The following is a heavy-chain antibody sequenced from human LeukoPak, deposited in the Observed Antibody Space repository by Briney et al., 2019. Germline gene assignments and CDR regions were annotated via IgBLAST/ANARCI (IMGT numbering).Heavy chain of an antibody. D-gene: IGHD6-19*01. J-gene: IGHJ4*02. CDR1: GDSISTDNY. V-gene: IGHV4-38-2*02. Sequence: SETLSLTCTVSGDSISTDNYWGWIRRAPGQALEWIGSIHHSAITYYNPSLKSRVTISVDASNNQFSLKLNSVTAADTAVYYCAKADQWLVRLASWGQGILVIVSS. CDR2: IHHSAIT. CDR3: AKADQWLVRLAS.